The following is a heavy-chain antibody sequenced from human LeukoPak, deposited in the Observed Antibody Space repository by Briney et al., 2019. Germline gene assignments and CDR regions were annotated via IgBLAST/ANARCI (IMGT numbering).Heavy chain of an antibody. V-gene: IGHV3-23*01. D-gene: IGHD3-9*01. CDR1: EFTFISYA. CDR3: AKGAGSILRYFDWLFLN. Sequence: GGSLRHSCAASEFTFISYAMSWVRQAPGKGLEWVSAISGSGGSTDDADSVKGRFTISIDNSKNTLYLQMNSLRAEDTAVYYCAKGAGSILRYFDWLFLNWGQGTLVTVSS. J-gene: IGHJ4*02. CDR2: ISGSGGST.